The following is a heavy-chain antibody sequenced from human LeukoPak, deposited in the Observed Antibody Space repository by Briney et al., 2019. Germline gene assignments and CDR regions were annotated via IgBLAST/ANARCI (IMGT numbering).Heavy chain of an antibody. V-gene: IGHV3-7*04. CDR3: ARVRGIAAAGTRYYYMGV. CDR1: GFSFTTYW. J-gene: IGHJ6*03. D-gene: IGHD6-13*01. CDR2: INQDESSQ. Sequence: GGSLRLSCAASGFSFTTYWMGWVRQAPGKGLEWVANINQDESSQYYVDAVRGRFTISRDDAKNSLYLQMNSLRAEDTAVYYCARVRGIAAAGTRYYYMGVWGKGTTVTVSS.